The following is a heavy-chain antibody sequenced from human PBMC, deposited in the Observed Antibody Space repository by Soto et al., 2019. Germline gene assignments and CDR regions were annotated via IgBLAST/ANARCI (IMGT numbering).Heavy chain of an antibody. CDR3: ARGLGELDY. CDR1: GGSISSYY. V-gene: IGHV4-59*01. Sequence: QVQLQESGPGLVKPSETLSLTCTVSGGSISSYYWSWIRQPPGKGLEWIGYIYYSGSTNYNPSLKSRVTISVDKSKNQFSLKLSSVTAADTGVYYCARGLGELDYWGQGTLVTVSS. D-gene: IGHD3-16*01. J-gene: IGHJ4*02. CDR2: IYYSGST.